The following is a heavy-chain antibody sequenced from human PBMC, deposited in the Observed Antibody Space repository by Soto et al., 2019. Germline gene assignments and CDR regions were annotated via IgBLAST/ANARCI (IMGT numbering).Heavy chain of an antibody. J-gene: IGHJ6*02. V-gene: IGHV3-74*01. D-gene: IGHD6-25*01. CDR3: ARSLGSSGWTYYYFYGMDV. CDR1: VFTFSSHW. Sequence: GGSLRLSCAASVFTFSSHWMHLVRQAPGKGLVWVSRFNSDGSSTSYADSVRGRFTISRDNAKNTLYLQMNSLRAKDTAVYYCARSLGSSGWTYYYFYGMDVWGQGTRVTVSS. CDR2: FNSDGSST.